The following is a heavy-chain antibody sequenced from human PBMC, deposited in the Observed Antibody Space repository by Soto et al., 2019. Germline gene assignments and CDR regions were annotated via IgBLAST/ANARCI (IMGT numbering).Heavy chain of an antibody. J-gene: IGHJ4*02. D-gene: IGHD3-3*02. CDR1: GGSFSGYY. V-gene: IGHV4-34*01. CDR3: ARLDHFDFDY. CDR2: INHSRST. Sequence: SETLSLTCAVYGGSFSGYYWSWIRQPPGKGLEWIGEINHSRSTNYNPSLKSRVTISVDTSKNQFSLNLSSVTAADTAVYYCARLDHFDFDYWGQGTLVTVSS.